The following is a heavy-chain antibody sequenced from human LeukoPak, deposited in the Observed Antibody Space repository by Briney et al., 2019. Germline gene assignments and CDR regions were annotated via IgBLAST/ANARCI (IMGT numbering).Heavy chain of an antibody. D-gene: IGHD5-24*01. Sequence: SETLSLTCAVYGGSFSGYYWSWIRQPPGKGLEWIGYIYYSGSTNYNPSLKSRVTISVDTSKNQFSLKLSSVTAADTAVYYCAREGWLQLPPYYYYYYYMDVWGKGTTVTISS. CDR3: AREGWLQLPPYYYYYYYMDV. CDR1: GGSFSGYY. V-gene: IGHV4-59*12. J-gene: IGHJ6*03. CDR2: IYYSGST.